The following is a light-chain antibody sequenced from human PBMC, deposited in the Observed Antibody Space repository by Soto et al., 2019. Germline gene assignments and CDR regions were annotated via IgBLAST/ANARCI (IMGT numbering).Light chain of an antibody. CDR2: IDD. J-gene: IGLJ1*01. CDR3: AAWDDSLNAYV. V-gene: IGLV1-47*02. CDR1: TSNIGTFY. Sequence: QSVLTQPPSASSTPGQTVTISCSGSTSNIGTFYVYWYQHLPGTAPKLLIYIDDQRTSGVSDRFSGSKSGTSASLAISGLRSDDEADYYCAAWDDSLNAYVIGSGTKLTVL.